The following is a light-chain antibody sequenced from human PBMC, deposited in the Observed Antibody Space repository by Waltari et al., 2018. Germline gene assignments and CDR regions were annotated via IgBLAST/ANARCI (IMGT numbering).Light chain of an antibody. J-gene: IGLJ3*02. V-gene: IGLV2-14*01. CDR2: DVS. CDR3: SSYTSSSTLV. Sequence: QSALTQPASVSGSPGQWLTISCTGSNSDGGTYNYVSWYQQHPGKAPKLMIYDVSKRPSGVSDRFSGSKSGNTASLTISGLQAEDEADYYCSSYTSSSTLVFGGGTKVTVL. CDR1: NSDGGTYNY.